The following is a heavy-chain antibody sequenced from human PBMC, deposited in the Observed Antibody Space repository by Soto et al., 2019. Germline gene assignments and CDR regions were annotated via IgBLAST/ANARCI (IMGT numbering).Heavy chain of an antibody. CDR2: INTGNGNT. J-gene: IGHJ5*02. D-gene: IGHD5-12*01. V-gene: IGHV1-3*04. CDR1: GITSTTYA. Sequence: QVQLVQSGAEVKKPGASVKVSCKASGITSTTYAIHWVRQAPGHGLEWMGWINTGNGNTRYSQRFLGRVSRTTDTSTSTAPMDLSSLTSEDTAVYYCARAISGYVTWGQGTLITVSS. CDR3: ARAISGYVT.